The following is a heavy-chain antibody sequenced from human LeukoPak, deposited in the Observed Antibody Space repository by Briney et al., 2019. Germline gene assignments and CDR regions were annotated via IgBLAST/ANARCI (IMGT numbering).Heavy chain of an antibody. J-gene: IGHJ4*02. CDR3: ARGARLRITIFGVVLRGFDY. CDR1: GGTFSSYT. V-gene: IGHV1-69*02. D-gene: IGHD3-3*01. CDR2: IIPILGIA. Sequence: SVKVSCKASGGTFSSYTISWARQAPGQGLEWMGRIIPILGIANYAQKLQGRVTTTTDTSTSTAYMELRSLRSDDTAVYYCARGARLRITIFGVVLRGFDYWGQGTLVTVSS.